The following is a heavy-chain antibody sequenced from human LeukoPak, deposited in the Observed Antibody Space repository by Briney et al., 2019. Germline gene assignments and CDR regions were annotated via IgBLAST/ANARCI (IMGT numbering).Heavy chain of an antibody. V-gene: IGHV1-2*02. J-gene: IGHJ6*03. CDR3: ARAQYQLLYGYYNYYMDV. CDR2: IKPYTGGT. CDR1: GYTFTGYY. D-gene: IGHD2-2*02. Sequence: ASVKVSCKASGYTFTGYYIHWVRLAPGQGLEWMGLIKPYTGGTNTAQKFQGRVTLTGDTSISTAYMELSGLTSDDTAVYYCARAQYQLLYGYYNYYMDVWGKGTTVTVSS.